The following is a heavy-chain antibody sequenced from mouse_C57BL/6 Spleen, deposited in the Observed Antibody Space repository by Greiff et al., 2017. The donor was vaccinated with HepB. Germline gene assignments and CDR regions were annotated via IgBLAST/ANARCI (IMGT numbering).Heavy chain of an antibody. D-gene: IGHD4-1*01. Sequence: DVKLVESGGGLVKPGGSLKLSCAASGFTFSSYAMSWVRQTPEKRLEWVATISDGGSYTYYPDNVKGRFTISRDNAKNNLYLQMSHLKSEDTAMYYCARAGTLAWFAYWGQGTLVTVSA. CDR2: ISDGGSYT. CDR3: ARAGTLAWFAY. V-gene: IGHV5-4*03. J-gene: IGHJ3*01. CDR1: GFTFSSYA.